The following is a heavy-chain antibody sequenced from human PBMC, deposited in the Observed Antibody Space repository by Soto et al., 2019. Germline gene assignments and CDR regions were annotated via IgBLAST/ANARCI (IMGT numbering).Heavy chain of an antibody. V-gene: IGHV3-23*01. J-gene: IGHJ6*02. Sequence: EVQLLQSGGGLVQPGGSLRLSCAASGFSFGIYAMNWVRQAPGKGLEWVSGISGSGSSTYYADSVKGRFTISRDNSNNTLFLQMNSLRAEDTAIYYCAKLSTRGIHLGELSLSRRGRYYYIMDVWGQGTTVTVSS. CDR3: AKLSTRGIHLGELSLSRRGRYYYIMDV. CDR2: ISGSGSST. D-gene: IGHD3-16*02. CDR1: GFSFGIYA.